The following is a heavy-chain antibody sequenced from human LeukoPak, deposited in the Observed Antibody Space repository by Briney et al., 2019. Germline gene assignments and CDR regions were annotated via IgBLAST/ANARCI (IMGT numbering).Heavy chain of an antibody. V-gene: IGHV3-30*02. Sequence: GGSLRLSCAASGFTFNSYGMHWVRQAPGKGLGWVAFIRYDGSNKYYADSVKGRFTISRDNSKNTLYLQMNSLRAEDTAVYYCATTGGRYYDSSDYRWGQGTLVTVSS. CDR1: GFTFNSYG. CDR3: ATTGGRYYDSSDYR. D-gene: IGHD3-22*01. CDR2: IRYDGSNK. J-gene: IGHJ5*02.